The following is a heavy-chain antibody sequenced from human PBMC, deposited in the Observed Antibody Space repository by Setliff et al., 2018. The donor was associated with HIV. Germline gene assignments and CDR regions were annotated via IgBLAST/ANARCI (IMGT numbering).Heavy chain of an antibody. CDR1: GYRFTSHW. CDR3: ARDGADYNFRSGTHPFDI. J-gene: IGHJ4*02. CDR2: IYPGDSET. D-gene: IGHD3-3*01. Sequence: GESLKISCKGSGYRFTSHWIAWVRQMPGKGLEWMGIIYPGDSETRYSPSFQGQVTFSADKTVSTAYLQWSSLKPSDTAMYYCARDGADYNFRSGTHPFDIWGQGTLVTVSS. V-gene: IGHV5-51*01.